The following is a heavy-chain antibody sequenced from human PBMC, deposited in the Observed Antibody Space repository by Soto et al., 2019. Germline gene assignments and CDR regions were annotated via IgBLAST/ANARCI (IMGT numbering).Heavy chain of an antibody. CDR1: GGTFSSYA. J-gene: IGHJ4*02. CDR3: ARVRYTTSEYYYDSSGPEDYFDY. Sequence: SVKVYCKASGGTFSSYAISWVRQAPGQGLEWMGGIIPIFGTANYAQKLQGRVTMTTDTSTSTAYMELRSLRPDDTAVYYCARVRYTTSEYYYDSSGPEDYFDYWGQGTLVTVSS. D-gene: IGHD3-22*01. V-gene: IGHV1-69*05. CDR2: IIPIFGTA.